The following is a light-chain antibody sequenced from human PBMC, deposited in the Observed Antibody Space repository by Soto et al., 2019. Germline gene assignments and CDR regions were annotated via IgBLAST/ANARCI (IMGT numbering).Light chain of an antibody. Sequence: QSVLTQPPSASGSPGQSVTISCTGTSSDVGGYNYVSWYQQYPGRAPKLLIYEVTKRHSGVPDSFSGSKSGNTASLTVAGLQAEDETDYYCSSYAASNNFYFVFGGGTKVTAL. CDR2: EVT. CDR1: SSDVGGYNY. CDR3: SSYAASNNFYFV. J-gene: IGLJ3*02. V-gene: IGLV2-8*01.